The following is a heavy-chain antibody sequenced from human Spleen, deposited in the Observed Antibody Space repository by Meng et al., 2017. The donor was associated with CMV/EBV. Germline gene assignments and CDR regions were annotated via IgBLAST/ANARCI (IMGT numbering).Heavy chain of an antibody. CDR3: AKDRGGSYGLDRGNYGMDI. CDR2: IRYDGSNK. CDR1: GSTFSSYG. V-gene: IGHV3-30*02. Sequence: GGSLRLSCAAPGSTFSSYGMHWVRQAPGKGLEWVAFIRYDGSNKYYADSVKGRFTISRDNSKNTLYLQMNSLRAEDTAVYYCAKDRGGSYGLDRGNYGMDIWGQGTTVTVSS. D-gene: IGHD5-18*01. J-gene: IGHJ6*02.